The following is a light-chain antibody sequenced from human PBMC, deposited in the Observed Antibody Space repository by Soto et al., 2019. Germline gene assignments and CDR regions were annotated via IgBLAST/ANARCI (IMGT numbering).Light chain of an antibody. CDR1: QSVFSS. V-gene: IGKV3-15*01. CDR3: QQYHTSPA. Sequence: EIVMTQSPATLSVSPGERVTLSCRASQSVFSSLAWYQQKPGQAPRLLIYGAATRATGIPARFSGSGSGTDFTITISRLQAEAFAVYFHQQYHTSPAFGRGTRVEIK. J-gene: IGKJ4*02. CDR2: GAA.